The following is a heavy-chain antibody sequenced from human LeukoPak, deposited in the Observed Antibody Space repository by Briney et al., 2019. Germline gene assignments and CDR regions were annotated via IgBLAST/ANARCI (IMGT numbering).Heavy chain of an antibody. V-gene: IGHV3-21*01. CDR3: ARDGLQAYYDSSGFFDY. J-gene: IGHJ4*02. CDR2: ISGSSSFI. Sequence: GGSLRLSCAASGFTFSSYWMHWVRQAPGKGLVWVSSISGSSSFISYADSMQGRFTIFRDNAKNSLYLQMNSLRAEDTAVYYCARDGLQAYYDSSGFFDYWGQGTLVTVSS. CDR1: GFTFSSYW. D-gene: IGHD3-22*01.